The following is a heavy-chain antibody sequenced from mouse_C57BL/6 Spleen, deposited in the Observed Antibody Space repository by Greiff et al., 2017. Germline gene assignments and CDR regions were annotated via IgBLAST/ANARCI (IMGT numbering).Heavy chain of an antibody. J-gene: IGHJ1*03. D-gene: IGHD1-1*01. Sequence: QVQLKESGAELMKPGASVKLSCKATGYTFTGYWIEWVKQRPGHGLEWIGEILPGSGSTNYNEKFKGKATFTADTSSNTAYMQLSSLPTEDSAIYYCACALITWVVGALWYCDVWGTGTTGTVSA. CDR1: GYTFTGYW. CDR2: ILPGSGST. CDR3: ACALITWVVGALWYCDV. V-gene: IGHV1-9*01.